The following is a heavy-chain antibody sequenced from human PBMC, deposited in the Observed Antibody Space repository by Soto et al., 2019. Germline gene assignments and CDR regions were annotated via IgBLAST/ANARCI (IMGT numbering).Heavy chain of an antibody. D-gene: IGHD3-3*01. CDR3: ASRPPADTYVGVFDY. Sequence: GGSLRLSCAASGITFSNGGKSGVRQAKGKGLEWVASIKKDGSEKYYVGSVKGRFTISRDNTKNPLYLEMKSLRVEDTAFYYCASRPPADTYVGVFDYWSQGA. CDR2: IKKDGSEK. CDR1: GITFSNGG. J-gene: IGHJ4*02. V-gene: IGHV3-7*02.